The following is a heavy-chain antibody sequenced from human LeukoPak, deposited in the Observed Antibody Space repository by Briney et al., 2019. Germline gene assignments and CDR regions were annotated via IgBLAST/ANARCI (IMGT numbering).Heavy chain of an antibody. Sequence: GGSLRLSCAASGFTFSTYWMSWVRQAPGKGLEWVANIKQDGSEKYYVDSVKGRFTISRDNAKNSLYLQMNSLRAEDTAVYYCARVGYSSSWSPSDYWGQGALVTVSS. CDR3: ARVGYSSSWSPSDY. J-gene: IGHJ4*02. CDR1: GFTFSTYW. D-gene: IGHD6-13*01. V-gene: IGHV3-7*01. CDR2: IKQDGSEK.